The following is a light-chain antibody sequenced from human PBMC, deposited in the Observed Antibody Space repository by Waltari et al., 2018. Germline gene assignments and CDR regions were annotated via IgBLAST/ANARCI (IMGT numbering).Light chain of an antibody. Sequence: EIVLTQSPGTLSLSPGERATLSCRASQTVRTTYLAWYQQKPGQAPTRLIYGASSRATGIPDRCSGSVSGTDFSLTISSLEPEDFAVYYCQQYDISPLTFGGGTKVEIK. CDR3: QQYDISPLT. CDR1: QTVRTTY. CDR2: GAS. V-gene: IGKV3-20*01. J-gene: IGKJ4*01.